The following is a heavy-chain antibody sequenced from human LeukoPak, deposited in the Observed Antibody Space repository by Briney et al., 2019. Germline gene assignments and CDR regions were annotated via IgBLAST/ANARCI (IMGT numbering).Heavy chain of an antibody. CDR2: IYYSETT. D-gene: IGHD5/OR15-5a*01. V-gene: IGHV4-39*01. CDR1: GGSISSTAYY. J-gene: IGHJ6*03. CDR3: ARQVSDYYYYYIDV. Sequence: SETLSLTCTVSGGSISSTAYYWDWLRQPPGKGLEWIGSIYYSETTYYNSSLKSRVTITLNTSKNQFSLRLTSLTAADPAVYYCARQVSDYYYYYIDVWGKGATVTVSS.